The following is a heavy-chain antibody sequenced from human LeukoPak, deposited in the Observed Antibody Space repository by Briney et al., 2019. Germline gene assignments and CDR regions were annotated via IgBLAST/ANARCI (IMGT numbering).Heavy chain of an antibody. V-gene: IGHV3-23*01. D-gene: IGHD6-19*01. Sequence: GGSLILSCAASGFAFSNLAMGWVRQAPGKGLEWVSVISDSGTLTYYADSVKGRFTISRDNSKNTLFLQINGLRADDTAVYYCAKDARRTNGWYFFDYWGQGTLVTVSS. J-gene: IGHJ4*02. CDR3: AKDARRTNGWYFFDY. CDR2: ISDSGTLT. CDR1: GFAFSNLA.